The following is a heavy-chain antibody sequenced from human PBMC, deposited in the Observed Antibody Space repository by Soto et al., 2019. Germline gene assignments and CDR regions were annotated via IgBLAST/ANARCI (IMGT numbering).Heavy chain of an antibody. CDR3: AKDPMVRGVSVTFPPN. J-gene: IGHJ4*02. D-gene: IGHD3-10*01. CDR1: GFTFTSYS. V-gene: IGHV3-23*01. CDR2: ISGSGGST. Sequence: PGGSLRLSCAASGFTFTSYSMNWVRQAPGKGLEWVSAISGSGGSTYYADSVKGRFTISRDNSKNTLYLQMNSLRAEDTAVYYCAKDPMVRGVSVTFPPNWGQGTLVTVSS.